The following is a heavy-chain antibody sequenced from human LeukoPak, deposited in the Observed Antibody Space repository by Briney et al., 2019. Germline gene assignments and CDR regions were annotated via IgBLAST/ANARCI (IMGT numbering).Heavy chain of an antibody. V-gene: IGHV3-30*18. CDR2: ISYDGSNK. CDR3: AKVASYGLFDY. Sequence: PGGSLRLSCAASGFTFSSYGMHWGRQAPGKGLEWVAVISYDGSNKYYADSVKGRFTISRDNSKNTLYLHMNSLRAEDTAVYYCAKVASYGLFDYWGQGPLVTVSS. CDR1: GFTFSSYG. D-gene: IGHD5-18*01. J-gene: IGHJ4*02.